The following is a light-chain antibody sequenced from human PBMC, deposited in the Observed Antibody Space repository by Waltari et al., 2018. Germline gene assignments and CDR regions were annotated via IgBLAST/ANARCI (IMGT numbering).Light chain of an antibody. V-gene: IGLV2-14*01. CDR2: DVS. J-gene: IGLJ3*02. CDR1: SSDVGFYNY. CDR3: NSYTGSSSWV. Sequence: SALTQPASVSGSPGPSITISFTGTSSDVGFYNYVSWYHQHPGKTPKLMLYDVSERPPGVSNRFSGSKSGNTASLIISGLQADDEADYHCNSYTGSSSWVFGGGTKLTVL.